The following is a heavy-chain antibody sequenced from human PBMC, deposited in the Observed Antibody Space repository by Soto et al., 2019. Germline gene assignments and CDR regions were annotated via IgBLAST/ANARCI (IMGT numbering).Heavy chain of an antibody. CDR1: GGSMSSYY. V-gene: IGHV4-59*01. Sequence: PSETLSLTCTLSGGSMSSYYWSCIRQSPGKGLEWIGYIYYSGSTNYNPSLKSLVAISLDTSKNQFSLMLSSVTAADTAVYYCARGEWLAKIKHCFAYWCQGNLVTVSS. D-gene: IGHD6-19*01. J-gene: IGHJ4*02. CDR3: ARGEWLAKIKHCFAY. CDR2: IYYSGST.